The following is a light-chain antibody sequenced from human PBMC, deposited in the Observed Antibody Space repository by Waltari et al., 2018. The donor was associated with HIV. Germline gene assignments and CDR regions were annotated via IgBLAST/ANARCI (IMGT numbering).Light chain of an antibody. V-gene: IGLV6-57*02. CDR3: QSYDINNLVV. Sequence: FMLTQPHSVSEPMGETVTISCSGTSGDIADKYVQWDQQRPGSAPTTVIYEDSQRPSGVPDRFSGSIDSSSNSASLTISGLTTEDEADYYCQSYDINNLVVFGGGTKLTVL. J-gene: IGLJ2*01. CDR1: SGDIADKY. CDR2: EDS.